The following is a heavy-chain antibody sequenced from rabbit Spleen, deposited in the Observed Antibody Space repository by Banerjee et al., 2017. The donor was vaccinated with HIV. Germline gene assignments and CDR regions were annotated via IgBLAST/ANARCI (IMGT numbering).Heavy chain of an antibody. Sequence: QEQLVESGGSLVQPGGSLKLYCKASGFDFSNYGVTWVRQAPGKGLEWIGYIEPITETTYYANWVNGRFTVSSDNAQNTVDLQMNSLTAADTATYFCAREDVGGSVSLWGPGTLVTVS. J-gene: IGHJ4*01. V-gene: IGHV1S47*01. CDR3: AREDVGGSVSL. CDR2: IEPITETT. CDR1: GFDFSNYG. D-gene: IGHD1-1*01.